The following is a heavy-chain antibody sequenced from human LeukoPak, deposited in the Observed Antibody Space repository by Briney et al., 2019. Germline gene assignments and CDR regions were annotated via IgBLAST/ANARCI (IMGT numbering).Heavy chain of an antibody. D-gene: IGHD1-26*01. CDR1: GGSISSGNW. CDR3: ARDNNRDWNLVGATVLYYFDY. V-gene: IGHV4-4*02. CDR2: IYHSGST. Sequence: SGTLSLTCAVSGGSISSGNWWSWVRQPPGKGLEWIGEIYHSGSTHYNPSLKSRVTISVDKSKNQFSLRLSSVTAADTAVYYCARDNNRDWNLVGATVLYYFDYWGQGTLVTVSS. J-gene: IGHJ4*02.